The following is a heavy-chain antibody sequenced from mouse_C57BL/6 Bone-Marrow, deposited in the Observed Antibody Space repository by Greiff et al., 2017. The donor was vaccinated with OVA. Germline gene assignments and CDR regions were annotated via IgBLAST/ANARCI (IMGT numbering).Heavy chain of an antibody. CDR3: ARVFLYAMDY. Sequence: VQLQQSGPVLVKPGASVKMSCKASGYTFTDYYMNWVKQSHGKSLEWIGVINPYNGGTSYNQKFKGKATLTVDKSSSTAYMELNSLTSEDSAVYYCARVFLYAMDYWGQGTSVTVSS. J-gene: IGHJ4*01. CDR2: INPYNGGT. CDR1: GYTFTDYY. V-gene: IGHV1-19*01.